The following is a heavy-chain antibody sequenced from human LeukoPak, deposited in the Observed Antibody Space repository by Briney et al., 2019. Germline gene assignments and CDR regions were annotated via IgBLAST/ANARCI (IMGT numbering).Heavy chain of an antibody. D-gene: IGHD2-15*01. CDR2: IYSGGIT. CDR3: ARDRYCSGGSCPNH. Sequence: GGSLRLSCAASGFTVSSNYMSWVRQAPGKGLEWVSVIYSGGITYYADSVKGRFTISRDNSKNTVYLQMNSLRAENTAVYYCARDRYCSGGSCPNHWGQGTLVTVSS. J-gene: IGHJ5*02. CDR1: GFTVSSNY. V-gene: IGHV3-66*01.